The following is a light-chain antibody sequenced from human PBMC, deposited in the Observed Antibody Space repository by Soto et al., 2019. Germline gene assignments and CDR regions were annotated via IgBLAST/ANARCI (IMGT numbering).Light chain of an antibody. CDR1: QSIGSY. CDR2: GGS. J-gene: IGKJ5*01. Sequence: DIQMTQSPSSLSASVGDRVTITCLASQSIGSYLNWYQQKPGKAPNLLIHGGSILQSGVPPRFSGSGSGTEFTLTITSLQSEDFAVYCCQQYNNWPLTFGPGTRLEIK. CDR3: QQYNNWPLT. V-gene: IGKV1-39*01.